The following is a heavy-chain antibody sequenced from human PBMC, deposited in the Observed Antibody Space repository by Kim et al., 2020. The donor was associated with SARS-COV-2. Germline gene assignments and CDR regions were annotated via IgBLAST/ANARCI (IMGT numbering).Heavy chain of an antibody. V-gene: IGHV3-13*01. CDR1: GFTFSSYD. D-gene: IGHD3-3*01. Sequence: GGSLRLSCAASGFTFSSYDMHWVRQATGKGLEWVSAIGTAGDTYYPGSVKGRFTISRKNAKNSLYLQMNSPRAGDTAVYYCERGNTISYYYYMDVWGKGTTVTVSS. J-gene: IGHJ6*03. CDR2: IGTAGDT. CDR3: ERGNTISYYYYMDV.